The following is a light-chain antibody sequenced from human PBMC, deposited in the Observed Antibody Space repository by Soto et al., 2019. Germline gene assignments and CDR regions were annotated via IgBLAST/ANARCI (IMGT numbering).Light chain of an antibody. CDR1: SSDVGGYNY. Sequence: QSALTQPPSASGSLGQSVTISCTGTSSDVGGYNYVSWYQQYPGKAPKVIIYEVNYRPSGVSYRFSGSKSGNTASLTISGLQAEDEADYYCSSFSSGTTLFVFGGGTKLTVL. V-gene: IGLV2-14*01. CDR2: EVN. CDR3: SSFSSGTTLFV. J-gene: IGLJ1*01.